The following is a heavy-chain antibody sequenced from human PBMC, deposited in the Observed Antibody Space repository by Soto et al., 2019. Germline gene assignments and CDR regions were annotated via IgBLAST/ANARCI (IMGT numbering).Heavy chain of an antibody. V-gene: IGHV2-5*02. Sequence: QITLKESGPPLVKPTQTLTLTCTFSGFSLTTRGVGVGWIRQPPGKALEWLALIYWDDDKRYSPSLKSRLTITKDTSKNQVVLTLTNMDPLDTATYYCAHVPGSGQLLYSYYYYMDVWGKGATVALS. CDR1: GFSLTTRGVG. CDR2: IYWDDDK. CDR3: AHVPGSGQLLYSYYYYMDV. D-gene: IGHD3-10*01. J-gene: IGHJ6*03.